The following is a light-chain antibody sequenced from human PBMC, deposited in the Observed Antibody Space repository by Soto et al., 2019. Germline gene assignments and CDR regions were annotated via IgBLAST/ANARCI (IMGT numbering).Light chain of an antibody. CDR1: SSDVGHYNF. CDR3: CSFAGSNTYVV. Sequence: QSVLIQPRSVSGSPGQSVTISCTGTSSDVGHYNFVSWYQHHPGKAPKPMIYRVSQRPSGVPDRFSGSKSGNTASLTISGLQAEDEADYYCCSFAGSNTYVVFGGGTQVTAL. V-gene: IGLV2-11*01. CDR2: RVS. J-gene: IGLJ2*01.